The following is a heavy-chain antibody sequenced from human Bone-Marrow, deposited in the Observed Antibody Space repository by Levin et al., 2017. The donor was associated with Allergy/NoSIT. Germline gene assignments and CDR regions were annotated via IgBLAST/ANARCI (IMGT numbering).Heavy chain of an antibody. Sequence: SGPTLVKPTQTLTLTCTFSGFSLSSNGVGVGWIRQAPGKALEWLALIYWDDDKRYSPSLKSRLNTTKDTSKNQVALTMTNMAPVDTGTYYCAHHKFWFGEFPFDFWGRGSLVTVSS. CDR3: AHHKFWFGEFPFDF. CDR1: GFSLSSNGVG. J-gene: IGHJ4*02. V-gene: IGHV2-5*02. CDR2: IYWDDDK. D-gene: IGHD3-10*01.